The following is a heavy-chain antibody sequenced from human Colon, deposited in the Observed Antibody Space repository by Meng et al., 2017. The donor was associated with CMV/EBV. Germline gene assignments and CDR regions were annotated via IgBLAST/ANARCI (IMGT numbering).Heavy chain of an antibody. J-gene: IGHJ4*02. D-gene: IGHD1-26*01. V-gene: IGHV3-23*01. Sequence: GGSLRPSCAASGFTFTNYAMNWVRQAPGKGREWVSFISSSGGSTSFTDSVKGRPTISRDNLKNTVYLQFNSLRADDTAVYYCARDAALGATSPTYFDHWGQGTLVTVSS. CDR3: ARDAALGATSPTYFDH. CDR1: GFTFTNYA. CDR2: ISSSGGST.